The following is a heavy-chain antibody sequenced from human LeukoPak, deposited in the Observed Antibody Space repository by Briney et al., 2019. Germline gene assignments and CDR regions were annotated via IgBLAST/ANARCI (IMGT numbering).Heavy chain of an antibody. Sequence: GGSLRLSCAASGFTFSSYAMSWVRQAPGKGLEWVSAISGSGGSIYYADSVKGRFTISRDNSKDTLYLQMNSLRAEDTAVYYCARALRNGSGSYYNAFDIWGQGTMVTVSS. CDR2: ISGSGGSI. J-gene: IGHJ3*02. CDR3: ARALRNGSGSYYNAFDI. CDR1: GFTFSSYA. D-gene: IGHD3-10*01. V-gene: IGHV3-23*01.